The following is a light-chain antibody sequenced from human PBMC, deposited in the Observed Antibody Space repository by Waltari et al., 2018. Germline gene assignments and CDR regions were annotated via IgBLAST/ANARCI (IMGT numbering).Light chain of an antibody. V-gene: IGKV1-NL1*01. J-gene: IGKJ1*01. Sequence: DIQMTQSPSSLSASVGDTVTITCRASQGISKSLAWYQQKPGKAPKLLLHTASKLESGVPSRFSGSGSGADCTLTISSLQPEDFATYYCQHYYSISPTFGQGTKVDIK. CDR1: QGISKS. CDR3: QHYYSISPT. CDR2: TAS.